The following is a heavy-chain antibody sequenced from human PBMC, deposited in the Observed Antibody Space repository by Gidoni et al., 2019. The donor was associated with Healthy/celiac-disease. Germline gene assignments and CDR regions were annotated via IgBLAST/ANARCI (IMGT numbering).Heavy chain of an antibody. CDR3: ARGKGYGGNSMYYYYYGMDV. D-gene: IGHD4-17*01. Sequence: QVQLQQWGAGLLKPSETLSLTCAVYGGSFSGYYWSWIRQPPGKGLEWIGEINHSGSTNYNPSLKSRVTISVDTSKNQFSLKLSSVTAADTAVYYCARGKGYGGNSMYYYYYGMDVWGQGTTVTVSS. CDR1: GGSFSGYY. V-gene: IGHV4-34*01. CDR2: INHSGST. J-gene: IGHJ6*02.